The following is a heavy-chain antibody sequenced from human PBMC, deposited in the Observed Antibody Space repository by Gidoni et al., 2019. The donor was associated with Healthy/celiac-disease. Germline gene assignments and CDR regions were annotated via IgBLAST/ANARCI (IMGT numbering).Heavy chain of an antibody. V-gene: IGHV4-4*02. CDR2: IYHSCST. J-gene: IGHJ4*02. CDR1: GGSISSSNW. CDR3: AREPVCGEAIEYYFDY. Sequence: QVQLHESGPGLVKPSGTLSLTCAVSGGSISSSNWWSWVRQPPGKGLEWIGEIYHSCSTNYNPSRKSRVTISVDTSKNQFSLKLSSVTAADTAVYYCAREPVCGEAIEYYFDYWGQGTLVTVSS. D-gene: IGHD3-10*01.